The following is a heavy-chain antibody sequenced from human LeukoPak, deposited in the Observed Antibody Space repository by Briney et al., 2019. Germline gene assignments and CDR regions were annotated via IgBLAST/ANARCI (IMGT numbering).Heavy chain of an antibody. V-gene: IGHV1-18*01. D-gene: IGHD5-12*01. J-gene: IGHJ4*02. CDR1: GYTFTSYA. Sequence: ASVKVSCKASGYTFTSYAMNWVRQAPGQGLEWMGWISAYNGNTNYAQKLQGRVTMTTDTSTSTAYMELRSLRSDDTAVYYCARDPEAEGVATFHYWGQGTLVTVSS. CDR2: ISAYNGNT. CDR3: ARDPEAEGVATFHY.